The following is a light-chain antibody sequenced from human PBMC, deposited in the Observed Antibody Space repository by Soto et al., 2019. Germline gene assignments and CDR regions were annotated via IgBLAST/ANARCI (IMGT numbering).Light chain of an antibody. CDR2: DTS. CDR1: QSVSSN. CDR3: QQYGSSYPWT. Sequence: EIVMTQSPATLSASPGEGATLSCRASQSVSSNLAWYQQKPGQAPRLLIYDTSTRATGVPTRFSGSRSGAEFTLTINSLQSEDFAVYYCQQYGSSYPWTFGQGTKVDIK. V-gene: IGKV3-15*01. J-gene: IGKJ1*01.